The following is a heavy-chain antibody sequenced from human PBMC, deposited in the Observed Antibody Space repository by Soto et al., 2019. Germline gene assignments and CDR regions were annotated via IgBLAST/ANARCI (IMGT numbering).Heavy chain of an antibody. D-gene: IGHD3-22*01. J-gene: IGHJ4*02. V-gene: IGHV1-69*13. CDR3: AKETHSNGYGSYFDY. CDR1: GGTFSSYA. Sequence: SVKVSCKASGGTFSSYAISWVRQAPGQGLEWMGGIIPIFGTANYAQKFQGRVTITADESTSTAYMELSSLRSEDTAIYYCAKETHSNGYGSYFDYWGQGVLVTVSS. CDR2: IIPIFGTA.